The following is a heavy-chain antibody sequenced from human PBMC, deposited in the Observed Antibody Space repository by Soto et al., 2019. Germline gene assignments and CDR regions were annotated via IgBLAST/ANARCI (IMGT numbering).Heavy chain of an antibody. V-gene: IGHV4-39*01. CDR3: ARSYDYIWGSYRYYYYYYMDV. J-gene: IGHJ6*03. D-gene: IGHD3-16*02. CDR2: IYYSGST. Sequence: SETLSLTCTVSGGSISSSSYYWGWIRQPPGKGLEWIGSIYYSGSTYYDPSLKSRVTISVDTSKNQFSLKLSSVTAADTAVYYCARSYDYIWGSYRYYYYYYMDVWGKGTTVTVSS. CDR1: GGSISSSSYY.